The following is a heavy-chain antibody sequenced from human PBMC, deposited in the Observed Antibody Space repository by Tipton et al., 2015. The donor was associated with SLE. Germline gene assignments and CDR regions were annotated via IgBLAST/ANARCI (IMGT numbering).Heavy chain of an antibody. D-gene: IGHD3-22*01. CDR3: ARDRRYYDSSGNYFFDY. CDR1: GGSISSHY. J-gene: IGHJ4*02. CDR2: IHYSGST. Sequence: TLSLTCTVSGGSISSHYWSWIRQPPGKGLEWIGYIHYSGSTNYNPSLKSRVTISVDTSKNQFSLKLSSVTAADTALYYCARDRRYYDSSGNYFFDYWGQGTLVTVSS. V-gene: IGHV4-59*11.